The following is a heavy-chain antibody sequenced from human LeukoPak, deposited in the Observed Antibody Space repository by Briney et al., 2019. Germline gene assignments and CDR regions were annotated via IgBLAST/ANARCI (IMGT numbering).Heavy chain of an antibody. J-gene: IGHJ5*02. D-gene: IGHD2-21*02. CDR2: ISAYNGNT. Sequence: ASVKVSCKASGYTFTSYGISWVRQAPGQGLEWMGWISAYNGNTNYAQKLQGRVTMTTDTSTSTAYMELRSLRADDTAVYYCARGEVVVVTANNWFDPWGQGTLATVSS. V-gene: IGHV1-18*01. CDR3: ARGEVVVVTANNWFDP. CDR1: GYTFTSYG.